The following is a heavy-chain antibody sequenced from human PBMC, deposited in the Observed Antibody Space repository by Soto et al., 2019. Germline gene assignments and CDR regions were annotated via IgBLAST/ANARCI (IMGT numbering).Heavy chain of an antibody. Sequence: QVQLVQSRGEVKKPGDSVKVSCKTSGYSFTTYGISWVRQAPGQGLEWMGWISGYNGNTNYAQKLQGRVTMTTDTSKSTAYMELRSLRSDDTAVYYGAREGPAPYYYYGMDVWGQGSTVTVSS. CDR1: GYSFTTYG. CDR3: AREGPAPYYYYGMDV. V-gene: IGHV1-18*01. CDR2: ISGYNGNT. J-gene: IGHJ6*02.